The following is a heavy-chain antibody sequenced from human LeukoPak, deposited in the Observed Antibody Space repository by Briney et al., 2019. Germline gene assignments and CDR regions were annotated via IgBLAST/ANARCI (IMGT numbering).Heavy chain of an antibody. Sequence: GGSLRLSCAASGFTFEDYAMHWVRQAPGKGLEWVAVISYDGSNKYYADSVKGRFTISRDNSKNTLYLQMNSLRAEDTAVYYCARATTVTTSFDYWGQGTLVTVSS. V-gene: IGHV3-30-3*01. CDR1: GFTFEDYA. J-gene: IGHJ4*02. CDR3: ARATTVTTSFDY. CDR2: ISYDGSNK. D-gene: IGHD4-17*01.